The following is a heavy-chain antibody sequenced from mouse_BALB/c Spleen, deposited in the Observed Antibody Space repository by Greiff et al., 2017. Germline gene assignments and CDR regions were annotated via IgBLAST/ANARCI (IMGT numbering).Heavy chain of an antibody. J-gene: IGHJ2*01. CDR3: ARNYRYYFDY. V-gene: IGHV1S29*02. D-gene: IGHD2-14*01. Sequence: VQLQQSGPELVKPGASVKISCKASGYTFTDYNMHWVKQSHGKSLEWIGYIYPYNGGTGYNQKFKSKATLTVDNSSSTAYMELRSLTSEDSAVYYCARNYRYYFDYWGQGTTLTVSS. CDR2: IYPYNGGT. CDR1: GYTFTDYN.